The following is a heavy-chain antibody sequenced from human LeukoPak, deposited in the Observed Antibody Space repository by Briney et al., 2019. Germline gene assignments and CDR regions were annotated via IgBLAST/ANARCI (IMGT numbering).Heavy chain of an antibody. CDR3: GKDDFYYYMDV. CDR1: GFTFTDYG. CDR2: ISGSGDII. J-gene: IGHJ6*03. Sequence: GGSLRLSCAASGFTFTDYGMSWVRQAPGKGLEWVSAISGSGDIIYYVDSVKGRFTISRDNSKNTLHLQMNSLRAEDTAVYYCGKDDFYYYMDVWGRGTTVTVSS. V-gene: IGHV3-23*01.